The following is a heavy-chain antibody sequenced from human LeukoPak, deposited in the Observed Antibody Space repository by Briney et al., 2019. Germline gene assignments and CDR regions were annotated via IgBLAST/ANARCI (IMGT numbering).Heavy chain of an antibody. CDR2: IWYDGSNK. J-gene: IGHJ3*02. CDR3: ARDTDIVVVVAATGGAFDI. Sequence: PGGSLRLSCAASGFTFSSYGMHWVRQAPGKGLEWVAVIWYDGSNKYYADSVKGRFTISRDNSKNTLYLQMNSLRAEDTAVYYCARDTDIVVVVAATGGAFDIWGQGTMVTVSS. D-gene: IGHD2-15*01. CDR1: GFTFSSYG. V-gene: IGHV3-33*01.